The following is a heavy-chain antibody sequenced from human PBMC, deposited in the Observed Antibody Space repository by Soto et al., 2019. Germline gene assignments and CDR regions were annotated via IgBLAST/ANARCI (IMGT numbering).Heavy chain of an antibody. Sequence: QVQLQESGPGLVKPSGTLSLTCTVSSGSISSHNWWTWVRQTPGKGLEWIGAIHHAGGSNYNPSLKSPASIPVDKSTTQFSLRLSSVTVADTAVYYCARKRAGSDDYGDYSPHWYFELWGRGTLVTVSP. CDR3: ARKRAGSDDYGDYSPHWYFEL. CDR2: IHHAGGS. CDR1: SGSISSHNW. J-gene: IGHJ2*01. D-gene: IGHD4-17*01. V-gene: IGHV4-4*02.